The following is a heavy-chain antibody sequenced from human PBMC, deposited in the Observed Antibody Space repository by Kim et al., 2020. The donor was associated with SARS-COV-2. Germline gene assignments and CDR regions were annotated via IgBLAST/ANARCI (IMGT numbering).Heavy chain of an antibody. CDR3: ARDEKPWYGGKSPFDY. CDR1: GYTFTSYY. V-gene: IGHV1-46*01. J-gene: IGHJ4*02. CDR2: INPSGGST. Sequence: ASVKVSCKASGYTFTSYYMHWVRQAPGQGLEWMGIINPSGGSTSYAQKFQGRVTMTRDTSTSTVYMELSSLRSEDTAVYYCARDEKPWYGGKSPFDYWGQGTLVTVSS. D-gene: IGHD2-15*01.